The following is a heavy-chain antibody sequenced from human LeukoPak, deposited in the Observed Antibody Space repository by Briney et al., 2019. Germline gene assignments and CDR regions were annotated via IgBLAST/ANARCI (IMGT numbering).Heavy chain of an antibody. CDR3: ARSRSDYGDYVF. CDR2: ISHSGST. J-gene: IGHJ4*02. D-gene: IGHD4-17*01. CDR1: GCSITSSNW. Sequence: PSGTLSLTCAVSGCSITSSNWWWWVRQPPGKGVEWVGEISHSGSTNYKPSLKSRVTISVDKSKNQFSLKLSSVTAADTAVYYCARSRSDYGDYVFWGQGTLVTVSS. V-gene: IGHV4-4*02.